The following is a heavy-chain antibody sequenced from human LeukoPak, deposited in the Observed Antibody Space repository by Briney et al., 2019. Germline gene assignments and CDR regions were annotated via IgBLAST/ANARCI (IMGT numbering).Heavy chain of an antibody. CDR1: GGSISSYY. J-gene: IGHJ4*02. CDR2: IHYSGST. CDR3: ASPLLHSSSFDY. V-gene: IGHV4-59*01. D-gene: IGHD6-13*01. Sequence: SETLSLTCTVSGGSISSYYWSWIRQPPGKGLEWIGYIHYSGSTHYNPSLKSRVTISVDTSKNQVSLKLRSVTAADTAVYYCASPLLHSSSFDYWGQGTLVTVSS.